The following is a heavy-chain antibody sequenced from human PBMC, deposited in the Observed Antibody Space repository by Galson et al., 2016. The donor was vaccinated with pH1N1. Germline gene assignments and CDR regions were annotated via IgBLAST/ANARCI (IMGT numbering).Heavy chain of an antibody. CDR3: AKVVRGSSWPSFDY. D-gene: IGHD6-13*01. CDR1: GFTFNKYG. Sequence: SLRLSCAASGFTFNKYGMHWVRQAPGKGLEWVAVISYDGSNKYYADSVKGRFTISRDDSKNMLYLQMKSLRAEDTAVYYCAKVVRGSSWPSFDYGGQGTLVTVSS. V-gene: IGHV3-30*18. J-gene: IGHJ4*02. CDR2: ISYDGSNK.